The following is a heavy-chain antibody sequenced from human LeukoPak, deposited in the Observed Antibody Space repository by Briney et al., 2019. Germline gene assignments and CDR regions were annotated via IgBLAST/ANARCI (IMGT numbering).Heavy chain of an antibody. CDR2: IIPIFGTA. J-gene: IGHJ4*02. D-gene: IGHD6-6*01. CDR3: ASLSIAYYFDY. Sequence: GASVKVSCKASGYTFTSYAISWVRQAPGQGLEWMGGIIPIFGTANYAQKFQGRVTITADESTSTAYMELSSLRSEDTAVYYCASLSIAYYFDYWGQGTLVTVSS. CDR1: GYTFTSYA. V-gene: IGHV1-69*13.